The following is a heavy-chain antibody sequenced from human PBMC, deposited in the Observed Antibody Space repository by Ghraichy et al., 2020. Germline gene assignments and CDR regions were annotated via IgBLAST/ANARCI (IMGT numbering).Heavy chain of an antibody. CDR2: RT. CDR3: PKVNCSSTSCYNPPFDY. D-gene: IGHD2-2*02. V-gene: IGHV3-23*01. J-gene: IGHJ4*01. Sequence: RTYYADSVKGRFTISRDNSKNTLNLQMDILRAQDTAVYYCPKVNCSSTSCYNPPFDYWGHGTL.